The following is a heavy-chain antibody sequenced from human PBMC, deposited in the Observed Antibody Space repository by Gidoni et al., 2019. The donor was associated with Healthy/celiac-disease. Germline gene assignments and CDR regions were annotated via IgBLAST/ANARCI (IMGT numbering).Heavy chain of an antibody. V-gene: IGHV4-39*01. Sequence: QLQLQESGPGLVKPSETLSLTCTVSVGSISSSSYYWGWIRQPPGKGLEWIGSIYYSGSTYYNPSLKSRVTISVDTSKNQFSLKLSSVTAADTAEYYCARLRTYDPLIWGQGTMVTVSS. CDR3: ARLRTYDPLI. CDR2: IYYSGST. CDR1: VGSISSSSYY. J-gene: IGHJ3*02. D-gene: IGHD3-22*01.